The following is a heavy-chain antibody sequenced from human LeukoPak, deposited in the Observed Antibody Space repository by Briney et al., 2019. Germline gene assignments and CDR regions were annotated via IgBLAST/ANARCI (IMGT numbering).Heavy chain of an antibody. CDR1: GFTFSSYS. CDR3: ARFLDY. Sequence: GGSLRLSCVDSGFTFSSYSMNWVRQAPGKGLEWISYISSSGSTICYADSVKGRFTISRDNAKNSLYLQMNSLRDEDTAVYYCARFLDYWGQGTLVTVSS. CDR2: ISSSGSTI. J-gene: IGHJ4*02. V-gene: IGHV3-48*02.